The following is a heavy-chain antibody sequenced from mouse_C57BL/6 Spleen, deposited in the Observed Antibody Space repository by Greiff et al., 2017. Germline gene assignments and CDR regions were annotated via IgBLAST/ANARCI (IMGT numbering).Heavy chain of an antibody. CDR1: GYAFSSSW. D-gene: IGHD2-5*01. CDR3: ARKGYSNPYYFDY. J-gene: IGHJ2*01. V-gene: IGHV1-82*01. Sequence: VQLQPSGPELVKPGASVTISCKASGYAFSSSWMNWVKQRPGKGLEWIGRIYPGDGDTNYNGKFKGKATLAADKSSSTAYMQLSSLPSEDSAVYFWARKGYSNPYYFDYWGQGTTLTVSS. CDR2: IYPGDGDT.